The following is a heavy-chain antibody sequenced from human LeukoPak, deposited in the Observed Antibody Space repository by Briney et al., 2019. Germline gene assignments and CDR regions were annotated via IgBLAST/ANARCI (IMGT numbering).Heavy chain of an antibody. Sequence: PGGSLRLSCSASGFTFSSSAMHWVRQAPGKGLEYVSAISSSGGSTYYAYSVEGRSTISRDNSKNTLSLQMSSLRAEDTAVYYCVKDSRASGRGGDFDYWGQGTLVTVSS. CDR1: GFTFSSSA. CDR2: ISSSGGST. J-gene: IGHJ4*02. D-gene: IGHD3-10*01. CDR3: VKDSRASGRGGDFDY. V-gene: IGHV3-64D*09.